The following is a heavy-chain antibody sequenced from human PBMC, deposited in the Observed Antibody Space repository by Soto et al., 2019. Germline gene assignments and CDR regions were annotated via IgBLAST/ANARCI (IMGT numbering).Heavy chain of an antibody. CDR2: IIPILGIA. J-gene: IGHJ3*02. CDR3: AREVWDGSIGDAFDI. D-gene: IGHD3-10*01. Sequence: QVQLVQSGAEVKKPGSSVKVSCKASGGTFSSYTISWVRQAPGQGLEWMGRIIPILGIANYAQKFQGRVTITADKSTSTAYMELSSLRSEETAVYYCAREVWDGSIGDAFDIWGQGTMVTVSS. V-gene: IGHV1-69*08. CDR1: GGTFSSYT.